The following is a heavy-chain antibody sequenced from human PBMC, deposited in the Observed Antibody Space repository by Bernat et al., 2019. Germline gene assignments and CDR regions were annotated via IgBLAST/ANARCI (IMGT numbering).Heavy chain of an antibody. CDR2: IWYDGSNK. Sequence: QVQLVESGGGVVQPGRSLRLSCAASGFTFSSYGMHWVRQAPGKGLEWVAVIWYDGSNKYYADSVKGRFTISRDNSKNTLYLQMNSLRAEDTAVYYCTTEWGIAVAATWGQGTLVTVSS. CDR1: GFTFSSYG. V-gene: IGHV3-33*01. CDR3: TTEWGIAVAAT. J-gene: IGHJ5*02. D-gene: IGHD6-19*01.